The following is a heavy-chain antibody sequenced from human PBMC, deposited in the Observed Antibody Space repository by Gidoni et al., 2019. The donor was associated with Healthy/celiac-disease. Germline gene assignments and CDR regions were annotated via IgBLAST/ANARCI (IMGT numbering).Heavy chain of an antibody. D-gene: IGHD2-2*01. CDR1: GYTFTGYY. CDR2: INPNSGGT. Sequence: QVQLVQSGAEVKKPGASVKVSCKASGYTFTGYYMHWVRQAPGQGLEWMGWINPNSGGTNYAQKFQGRVTMTRDTSISTAYMELSRLRSDDTAVYYCARGASVYCSSTSCPPAGMDVWGQGTTVTVSS. J-gene: IGHJ6*02. CDR3: ARGASVYCSSTSCPPAGMDV. V-gene: IGHV1-2*02.